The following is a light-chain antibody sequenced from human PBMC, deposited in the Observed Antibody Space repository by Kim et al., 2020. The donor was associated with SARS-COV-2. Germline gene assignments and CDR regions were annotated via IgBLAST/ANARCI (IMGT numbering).Light chain of an antibody. J-gene: IGKJ2*01. V-gene: IGKV1-5*03. CDR2: RAY. Sequence: SASVGDRVTITCRASQDIYTWLAWYQQKPGKAPKLLIYRAYTLESGVPSRFTGSGSATEFILTITDLQPDDFATYYCQHYNSVPYTFGQGTKLEI. CDR1: QDIYTW. CDR3: QHYNSVPYT.